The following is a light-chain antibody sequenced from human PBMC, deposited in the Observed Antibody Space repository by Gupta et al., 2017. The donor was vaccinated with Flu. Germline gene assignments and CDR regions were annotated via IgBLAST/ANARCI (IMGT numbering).Light chain of an antibody. CDR3: AAGDDIQSGVV. CDR1: KSNIGNNY. J-gene: IGLJ2*01. CDR2: RND. Sequence: RVTISCSGGKSNIGNNYIYWYQQLTGRAPKLLIYRNDQRPSGVPDRFSGTQSGTSASLAISGLRAEDEADDDCAAGDDIQSGVVFGGGTKLTVL. V-gene: IGLV1-47*01.